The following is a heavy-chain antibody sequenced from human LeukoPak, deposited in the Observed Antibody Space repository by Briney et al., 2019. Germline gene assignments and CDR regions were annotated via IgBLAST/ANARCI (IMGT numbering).Heavy chain of an antibody. D-gene: IGHD5-18*01. CDR3: ARAQTWIQLWLDY. CDR2: ISYDGSNK. CDR1: GFTFSRYA. Sequence: GGSLRLSCAASGFTFSRYAMHWVRQAPGKGLEWVALISYDGSNKDFADSVKGRFTISRDNSKNTLYLQMNSLRAEDTAVHYCARAQTWIQLWLDYWGQGTLVTVSS. V-gene: IGHV3-30-3*01. J-gene: IGHJ4*02.